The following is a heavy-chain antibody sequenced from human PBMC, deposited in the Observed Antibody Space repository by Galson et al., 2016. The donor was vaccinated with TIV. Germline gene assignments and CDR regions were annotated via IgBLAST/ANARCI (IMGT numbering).Heavy chain of an antibody. CDR2: TYYRSTWYN. J-gene: IGHJ4*02. D-gene: IGHD3-3*01. CDR1: GDSVSSTSAA. Sequence: CAISGDSVSSTSAAWNWIRQSPSRGLGWLGRTYYRSTWYNDYAASLKSRITTNPDTSKNQFSLQLHSVTPEDTAVYYCARATPSVFGVVMTLDYWGQGTLVTVSS. V-gene: IGHV6-1*01. CDR3: ARATPSVFGVVMTLDY.